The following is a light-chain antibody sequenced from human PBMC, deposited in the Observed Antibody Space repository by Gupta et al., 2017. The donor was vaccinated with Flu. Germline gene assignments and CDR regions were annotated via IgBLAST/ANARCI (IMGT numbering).Light chain of an antibody. Sequence: QSVLAQPPLASGTPGQRVTICCSGRSSNIGSNTVNWYQQFPGTAPNLLIYGNNPRPSGVPDRFSGSKSGTSASLAISGVQSEDEADYYCAVWDDSLNGHYVFGTGTKVTVL. V-gene: IGLV1-44*01. CDR3: AVWDDSLNGHYV. CDR1: SSNIGSNT. J-gene: IGLJ1*01. CDR2: GNN.